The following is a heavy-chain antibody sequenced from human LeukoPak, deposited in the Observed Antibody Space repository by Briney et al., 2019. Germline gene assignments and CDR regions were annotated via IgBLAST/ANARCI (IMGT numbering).Heavy chain of an antibody. Sequence: GGSLRLSCAASGFTFSNHWMTWVRQAPGKGLEWVATMKDDVGDNNYVDSVKGRFTISRDNAKNSLYLQMNTLRVEDTALYYCARGPPYGIRSDSLDYWGQGTLVTVSS. V-gene: IGHV3-7*01. CDR2: MKDDVGDN. J-gene: IGHJ4*02. D-gene: IGHD2-8*01. CDR3: ARGPPYGIRSDSLDY. CDR1: GFTFSNHW.